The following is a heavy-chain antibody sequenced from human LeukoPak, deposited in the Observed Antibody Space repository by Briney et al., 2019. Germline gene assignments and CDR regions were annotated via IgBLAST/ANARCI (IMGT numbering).Heavy chain of an antibody. CDR2: IRSESTFT. V-gene: IGHV3-21*06. D-gene: IGHD3-22*01. CDR3: ARVDFGDYFDTSDYHFFDF. J-gene: IGHJ4*02. Sequence: GGSLRLSCAASGFTFTAFSMSWVRQAPGKALEWVSSIRSESTFTSYSDSVKGRFTISRDNAKNSLHLQMNSLRAEDTAVHFCARVDFGDYFDTSDYHFFDFWGQGTLVPVPS. CDR1: GFTFTAFS.